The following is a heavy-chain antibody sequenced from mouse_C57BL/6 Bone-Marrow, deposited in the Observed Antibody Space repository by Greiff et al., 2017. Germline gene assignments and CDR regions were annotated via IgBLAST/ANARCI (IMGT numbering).Heavy chain of an antibody. Sequence: VHLVESGAELARPGASVKLSCKASGYTFTSYGISWVKQRTGQGLEWIGEIYPRSGNTYYNEKFKGKATLTADKSSSTAYMELRSLTSEDSAVYFCARSPYPGDYWGQGTTLTVSS. J-gene: IGHJ2*01. V-gene: IGHV1-81*01. CDR2: IYPRSGNT. CDR1: GYTFTSYG. CDR3: ARSPYPGDY. D-gene: IGHD2-10*01.